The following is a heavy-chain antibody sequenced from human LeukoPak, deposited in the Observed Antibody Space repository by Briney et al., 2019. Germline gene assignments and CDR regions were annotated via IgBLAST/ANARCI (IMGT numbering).Heavy chain of an antibody. CDR3: ARGTLSYYMDV. J-gene: IGHJ6*03. Sequence: PSETLSLTCTVSGDSVSSHYYSWIRQPPGKALEWIGYMYYSGTTDYTPSLTSRVTISVDTSKNQFSLKLSSVTAADTAVYYCARGTLSYYMDVWGKGTTVTVPS. D-gene: IGHD3-16*01. V-gene: IGHV4-59*02. CDR1: GDSVSSHY. CDR2: MYYSGTT.